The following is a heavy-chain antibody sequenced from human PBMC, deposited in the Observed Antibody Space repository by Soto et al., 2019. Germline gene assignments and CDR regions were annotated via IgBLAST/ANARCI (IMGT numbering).Heavy chain of an antibody. CDR3: ARVDCSGGSCLDY. J-gene: IGHJ4*02. D-gene: IGHD2-15*01. V-gene: IGHV3-11*05. Sequence: GGSKILSCTASEFTFSYYYMSWIRQAPGKGLEWVSYISSSSSYTNYADSVKGRFTISRDNAKNSLYLQMNSLRAEDTAVYYCARVDCSGGSCLDYWGQGTLVTVSS. CDR2: ISSSSSYT. CDR1: EFTFSYYY.